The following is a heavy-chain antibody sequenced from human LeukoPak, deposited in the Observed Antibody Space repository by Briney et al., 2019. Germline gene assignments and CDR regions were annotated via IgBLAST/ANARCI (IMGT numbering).Heavy chain of an antibody. CDR2: IYPGDSDT. V-gene: IGHV5-51*01. CDR3: ARHRRATVNHYYYGMDV. J-gene: IGHJ6*02. D-gene: IGHD4-17*01. Sequence: GESLKISCKGSGYSFTSYWIGWVRQMPGKGLEWMGIIYPGDSDTRYSPSLQGQVTISADKSISTAYLQWSSLKASDTAMYYCARHRRATVNHYYYGMDVWGQGTTVTVSS. CDR1: GYSFTSYW.